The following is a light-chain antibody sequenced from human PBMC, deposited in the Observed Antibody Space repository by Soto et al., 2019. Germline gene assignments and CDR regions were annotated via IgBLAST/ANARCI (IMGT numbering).Light chain of an antibody. Sequence: QSVLTQPPSVSGAPGQRVTISCTGSSSNIGADFDVHWYQHLPGTAPKLLISHNNNRPSGVPDRFSGSKSGTSASLAITGLQADDEAVYYCSSYTSSSTPHVFGTGTTVTVL. J-gene: IGLJ1*01. V-gene: IGLV1-40*01. CDR2: HNN. CDR1: SSNIGADFD. CDR3: SSYTSSSTPHV.